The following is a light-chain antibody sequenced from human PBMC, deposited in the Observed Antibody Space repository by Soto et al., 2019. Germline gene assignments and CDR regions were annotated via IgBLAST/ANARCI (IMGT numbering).Light chain of an antibody. J-gene: IGKJ1*01. CDR3: QQYGSSGT. CDR2: GAS. CDR1: QSVSNNY. V-gene: IGKV3-20*01. Sequence: EIVLTQSPGTLSLSPGERATLSCRASQSVSNNYLAWYQQKPGQAPRLPIYGASNRATGIPDRFSGSGSGTDFTLTISRLEPEDFAVYYCQQYGSSGTFGQGTKVGIK.